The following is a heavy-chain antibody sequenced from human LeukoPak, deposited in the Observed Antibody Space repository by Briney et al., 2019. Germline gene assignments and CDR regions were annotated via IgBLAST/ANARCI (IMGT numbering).Heavy chain of an antibody. J-gene: IGHJ1*01. CDR3: ATYSSLNRREFQF. V-gene: IGHV3-7*01. CDR1: GFTFSNYW. D-gene: IGHD3-22*01. Sequence: GGSLRLSCEGSGFTFSNYWMGWVREAPGKGLQWVANIKTDGSEKYYVDSVKGRFTISRDNAKNSLYLQMNSLRAEDTAVYYCATYSSLNRREFQFWGQGTLLTVSS. CDR2: IKTDGSEK.